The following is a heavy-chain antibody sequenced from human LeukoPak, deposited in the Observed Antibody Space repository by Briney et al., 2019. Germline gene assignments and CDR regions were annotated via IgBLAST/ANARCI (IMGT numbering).Heavy chain of an antibody. J-gene: IGHJ5*02. D-gene: IGHD2-21*02. Sequence: SETLSLTCAVYGGSFSGYYWSWIRQPPGKGLEWIGEINHSGSTNYNPSPKSRVTISVDTSKNQFSLKLSSVTAADTAVYYCARGSRSAGVLTAIWFDPWGQGTLVTVSS. CDR2: INHSGST. CDR1: GGSFSGYY. CDR3: ARGSRSAGVLTAIWFDP. V-gene: IGHV4-34*01.